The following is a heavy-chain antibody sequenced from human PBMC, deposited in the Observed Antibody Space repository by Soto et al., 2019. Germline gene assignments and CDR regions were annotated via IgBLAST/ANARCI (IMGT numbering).Heavy chain of an antibody. V-gene: IGHV1-2*04. CDR2: INPNSGGT. Sequence: ASVKVSCKASGYTFTGYYMHWVRQAPGQGLEWKGWINPNSGGTNYAQKFQGWVTMTRDTSISTAYMELSSLRSDDTAVYYCARKVSYYDFWSGNWFDPWGQGTLVTVSS. J-gene: IGHJ5*02. D-gene: IGHD3-3*01. CDR3: ARKVSYYDFWSGNWFDP. CDR1: GYTFTGYY.